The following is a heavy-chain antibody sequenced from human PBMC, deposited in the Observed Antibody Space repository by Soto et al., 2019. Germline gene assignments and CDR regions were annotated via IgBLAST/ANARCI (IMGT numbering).Heavy chain of an antibody. Sequence: TLSLPCAVSGGSVDSTYYALTWIRQPPGKGLEWIGYVSHRGTAYSIPSLKGRITLSMDSSQTQFSLKLTSLTAADSAVYYCARIHWSQSSLDYWGRGILVTVSS. CDR3: ARIHWSQSSLDY. V-gene: IGHV4-30-2*01. CDR1: GGSVDSTYYA. D-gene: IGHD6-19*01. CDR2: VSHRGTA. J-gene: IGHJ4*02.